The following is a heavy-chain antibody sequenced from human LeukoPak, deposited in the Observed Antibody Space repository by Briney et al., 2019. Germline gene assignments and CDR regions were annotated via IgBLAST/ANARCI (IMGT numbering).Heavy chain of an antibody. J-gene: IGHJ4*02. CDR3: AARGASSSSLRPLDF. CDR2: MNPSSGNT. CDR1: GYTFTSYD. D-gene: IGHD6-6*01. V-gene: IGHV1-8*01. Sequence: ASVKVSCKASGYTFTSYDINWLRQATGQGPEWMGWMNPSSGNTGYAPKFQGRVTMTRNTSISTAYMELSGLRSEDTAVYYCAARGASSSSLRPLDFWGQGTLVTVSS.